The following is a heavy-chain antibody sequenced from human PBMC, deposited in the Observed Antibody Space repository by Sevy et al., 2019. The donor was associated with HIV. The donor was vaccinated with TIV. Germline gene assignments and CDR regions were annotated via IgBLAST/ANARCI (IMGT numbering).Heavy chain of an antibody. Sequence: GGSLRLSCAASGFTFDDYAMHWVRQAPGKGLEWVSGISWNSGSIGYADSVKGRFTISRDNARNLVFLQMNSLRVEDTALYYCVRAIAADGSFWGQGTLVTVSS. CDR2: ISWNSGSI. CDR1: GFTFDDYA. J-gene: IGHJ4*02. D-gene: IGHD6-13*01. CDR3: VRAIAADGSF. V-gene: IGHV3-9*01.